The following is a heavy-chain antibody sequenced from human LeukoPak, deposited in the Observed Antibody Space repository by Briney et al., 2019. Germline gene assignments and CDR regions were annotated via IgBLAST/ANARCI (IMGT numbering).Heavy chain of an antibody. V-gene: IGHV3-23*01. CDR3: AKERQTGDYFTSDY. J-gene: IGHJ4*02. D-gene: IGHD4-17*01. Sequence: PGGSLRLSCTASGFTFSSYTMSWVRQAPGEGLEWLSAINGRGITYYAGSVKGRFTISGDNSENTLYLQMNSLTVDDTAVYFCAKERQTGDYFTSDYWGQGTLVTVSS. CDR2: INGRGIT. CDR1: GFTFSSYT.